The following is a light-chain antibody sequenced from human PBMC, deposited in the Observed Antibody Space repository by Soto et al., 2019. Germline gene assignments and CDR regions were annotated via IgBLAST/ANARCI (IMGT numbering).Light chain of an antibody. Sequence: QSVLTQPPSASGSPGQSVTISCTGTSSDVGGYNYVSWYQQHPGKAPKLMIYDVSKRPSGVPDRFSGSKSGNTASLTVSGLQAEDEADYYCSSYAGSNNLVVFGGWTQLTVL. CDR3: SSYAGSNNLVV. CDR1: SSDVGGYNY. V-gene: IGLV2-8*01. CDR2: DVS. J-gene: IGLJ2*01.